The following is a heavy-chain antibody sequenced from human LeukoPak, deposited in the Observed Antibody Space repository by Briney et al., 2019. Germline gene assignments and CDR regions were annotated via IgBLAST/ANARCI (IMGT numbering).Heavy chain of an antibody. CDR1: GYSFTSYW. V-gene: IGHV5-51*01. D-gene: IGHD2-2*01. CDR2: IYPGDSDT. Sequence: GESLKISCKGSGYSFTSYWIGWVRQMPGKGLEWMGIIYPGDSDTRYSPSFQGQVTISADKSISTAYLQWSSLKASDTAMYYCARRYCSSTNCFPYNWFDPWGQGTLVTVSS. CDR3: ARRYCSSTNCFPYNWFDP. J-gene: IGHJ5*02.